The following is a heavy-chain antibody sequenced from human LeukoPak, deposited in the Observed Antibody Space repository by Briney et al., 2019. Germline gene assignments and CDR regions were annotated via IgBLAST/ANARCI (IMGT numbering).Heavy chain of an antibody. Sequence: GGSLRLSCAASGFTFSRNTMNWVRQAPGKGLEWVSSIFSSSSYIYYADSVKGRFTISRDNAKNSLYLQMNSLRAEDTALYYCARVEQQLVRGYWGQGTLVTVSS. CDR2: IFSSSSYI. J-gene: IGHJ4*02. CDR1: GFTFSRNT. CDR3: ARVEQQLVRGY. D-gene: IGHD6-13*01. V-gene: IGHV3-21*01.